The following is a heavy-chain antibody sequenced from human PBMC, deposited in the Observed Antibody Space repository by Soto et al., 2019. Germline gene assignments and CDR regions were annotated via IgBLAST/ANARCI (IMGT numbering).Heavy chain of an antibody. D-gene: IGHD1-20*01. CDR1: GYSFNSYW. CDR2: VHPGNSDI. Sequence: PGESLKISCNASGYSFNSYWICWVRQMPGKGLEWMGIVHPGNSDIRYSPSFQGQVTVSVDRSISTAYLQWSSLKASDTAMYYCAALTGATFHWGQGTLVTVSS. V-gene: IGHV5-51*01. CDR3: AALTGATFH. J-gene: IGHJ4*02.